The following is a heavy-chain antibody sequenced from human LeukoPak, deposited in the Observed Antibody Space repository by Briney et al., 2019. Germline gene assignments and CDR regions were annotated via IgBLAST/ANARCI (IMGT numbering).Heavy chain of an antibody. Sequence: GESLKISCKGSGYSFTNYWIGWVRQMPGKGLEWMGIIYPGDSDTRCSPSFQGQVSISADRSINTAYLQWSSLKASDTAMYYCARLLGTTVDYWGQGTLVTVSS. CDR1: GYSFTNYW. D-gene: IGHD4-11*01. V-gene: IGHV5-51*01. CDR3: ARLLGTTVDY. CDR2: IYPGDSDT. J-gene: IGHJ4*02.